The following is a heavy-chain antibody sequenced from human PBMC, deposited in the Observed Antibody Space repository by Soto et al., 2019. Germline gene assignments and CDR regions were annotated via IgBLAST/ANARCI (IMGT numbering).Heavy chain of an antibody. CDR3: ERGTPFIAAIDY. V-gene: IGHV4-31*03. CDR1: GGSISSGGYY. CDR2: IYYSGST. Sequence: KPSETLSLTCTVSGGSISSGGYYWSWIRQHPGKGLEWIGYIYYSGSTYYNPSLKSRVTISVDTSKNQFSLKLSSVTAADTAVYYCERGTPFIAAIDYWGQGTLVTVSS. J-gene: IGHJ4*02. D-gene: IGHD6-6*01.